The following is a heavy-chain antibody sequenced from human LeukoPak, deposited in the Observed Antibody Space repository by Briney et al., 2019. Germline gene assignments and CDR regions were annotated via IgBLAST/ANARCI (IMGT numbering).Heavy chain of an antibody. V-gene: IGHV3-23*01. D-gene: IGHD3-9*01. CDR2: ISGSGGST. Sequence: GGSLRLSCAASGFTFSSYGMSWVRQAPGKGLEWVSAISGSGGSTYYADSVKGRFTISRDNSKNTLYLQMNSPRAEDTAVYYCAKVPPLATFRYFDCSYRLQDYYMDVWGKGTTVTISS. CDR3: AKVPPLATFRYFDCSYRLQDYYMDV. CDR1: GFTFSSYG. J-gene: IGHJ6*03.